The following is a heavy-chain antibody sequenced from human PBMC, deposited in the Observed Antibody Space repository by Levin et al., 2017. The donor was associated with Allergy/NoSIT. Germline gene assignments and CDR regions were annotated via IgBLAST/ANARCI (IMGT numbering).Heavy chain of an antibody. V-gene: IGHV3-23*01. CDR2: ISGSGSTP. Sequence: GGSLRLSCEASGFTFRDYSMNWVRQAPGKGLEWVSGISGSGSTPYYADSVRGRFTISRDNSKNTLFLEMNSLRAEDTAVYYCAKDGCSSISCYPNFWGQGTLVTVSS. J-gene: IGHJ4*02. CDR3: AKDGCSSISCYPNF. CDR1: GFTFRDYS. D-gene: IGHD2-2*01.